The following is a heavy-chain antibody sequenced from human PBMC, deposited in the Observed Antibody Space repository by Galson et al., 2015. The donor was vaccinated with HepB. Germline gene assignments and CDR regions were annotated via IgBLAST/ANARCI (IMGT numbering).Heavy chain of an antibody. D-gene: IGHD1-26*01. CDR3: ARQWELLFFDY. Sequence: WIRQPPGGGLRWIGSIYFSGSTYYNPSLQSRLTMSVDTSKNQFSLKLNSVTAADTAVYYCARQWELLFFDYWGQGTLVPVSS. CDR2: IYFSGST. J-gene: IGHJ4*02. V-gene: IGHV4-39*01.